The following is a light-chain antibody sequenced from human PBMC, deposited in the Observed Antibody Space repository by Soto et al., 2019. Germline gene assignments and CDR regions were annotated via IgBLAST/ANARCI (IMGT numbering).Light chain of an antibody. V-gene: IGKV4-1*01. Sequence: DIVMTQSPDSLAVSLGERATINCKSSQSVLYSSNNKNYLAWYQLKPGQPPKLLIYWASTRESGVPDRFSGSGSGTDFTLTISSLQAEDVAVYHCQQYYTTPPTFGHGTKVEIK. CDR2: WAS. CDR1: QSVLYSSNNKNY. CDR3: QQYYTTPPT. J-gene: IGKJ1*01.